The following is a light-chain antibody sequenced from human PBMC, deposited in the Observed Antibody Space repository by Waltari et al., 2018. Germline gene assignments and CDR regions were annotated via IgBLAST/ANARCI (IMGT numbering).Light chain of an antibody. CDR3: ATWDNSLTDVV. CDR2: DND. CDR1: TSNIGTDY. V-gene: IGLV1-51*01. Sequence: QSVLTQPPSVSAAPGQKVTISRPGGTSNIGTDYVSWYHHLPGAAPKLLIYDNDKRPSGIPDRFSASKSGTSATLGITGLQIGDEADYYCATWDNSLTDVVFGGGTKLTVL. J-gene: IGLJ2*01.